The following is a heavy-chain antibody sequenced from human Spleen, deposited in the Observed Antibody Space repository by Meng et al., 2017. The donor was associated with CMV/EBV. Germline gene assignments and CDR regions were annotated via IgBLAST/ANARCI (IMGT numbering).Heavy chain of an antibody. D-gene: IGHD1-26*01. V-gene: IGHV3-20*04. J-gene: IGHJ4*02. CDR2: IHWNDDGI. CDR1: GFTFEEDG. Sequence: LCCAGSGFTFEEDGMSWVRRGPGKGLDWVSYIHWNDDGIVYADSVKGRFTISRDNAKNSLYLQMNSLRSEDTALYFCAAGTVGEGFDYWGQGTLVTVSS. CDR3: AAGTVGEGFDY.